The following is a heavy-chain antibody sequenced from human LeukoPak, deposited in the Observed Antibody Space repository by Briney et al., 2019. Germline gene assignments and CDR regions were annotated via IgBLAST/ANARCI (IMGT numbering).Heavy chain of an antibody. V-gene: IGHV3-23*01. Sequence: GGSLRLSCAASGFTFSSYAISWVRQAPGKGLEWVSAISGSGGSTYYADSVKGRFTISRDNSKNTLYLQMNSLRAEDTAVYYCAKDMIRVLFGRFDPWGQGTLVTVSS. CDR1: GFTFSSYA. J-gene: IGHJ5*02. CDR3: AKDMIRVLFGRFDP. D-gene: IGHD3-3*01. CDR2: ISGSGGST.